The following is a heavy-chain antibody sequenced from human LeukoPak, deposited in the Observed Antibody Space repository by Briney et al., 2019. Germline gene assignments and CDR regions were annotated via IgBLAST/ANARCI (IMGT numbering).Heavy chain of an antibody. CDR1: GFTYTDYS. CDR2: ISGSGGST. CDR3: AKDLVAGATA. Sequence: GGSLRLSCSASGFTYTDYSMSWVRQVPGKGLEWVSAISGSGGSTYYADSVKGRFTISRDNSKNNLYLQMNSLRAEDTAVYYCAKDLVAGATAWGQGTLVTVSS. D-gene: IGHD6-19*01. V-gene: IGHV3-23*01. J-gene: IGHJ5*02.